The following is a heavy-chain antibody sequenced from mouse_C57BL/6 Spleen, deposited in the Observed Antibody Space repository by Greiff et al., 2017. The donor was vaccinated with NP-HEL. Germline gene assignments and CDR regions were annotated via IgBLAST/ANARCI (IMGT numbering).Heavy chain of an antibody. Sequence: VQLKESGPELVKPGASVKISCKASGYSFTGYYMNWVKQSPEKSLEWIGEINPSTGGTTYNQKFKAKATFTVDKSSSTAYMQLKSLTSEDSAVYYCASLTNRWLLRSFAYWGQGTLVTVSA. CDR3: ASLTNRWLLRSFAY. CDR1: GYSFTGYY. J-gene: IGHJ3*01. D-gene: IGHD2-3*01. CDR2: INPSTGGT. V-gene: IGHV1-42*01.